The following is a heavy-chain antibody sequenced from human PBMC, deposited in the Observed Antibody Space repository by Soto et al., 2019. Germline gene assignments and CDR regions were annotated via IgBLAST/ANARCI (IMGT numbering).Heavy chain of an antibody. CDR2: INPSGGST. CDR3: ARDFGRVLAARRYYYYGMDV. V-gene: IGHV1-46*01. J-gene: IGHJ6*02. CDR1: GYTFTSYY. D-gene: IGHD6-6*01. Sequence: GASVKVSCKASGYTFTSYYMHWVRQAPGQVLEWMGIINPSGGSTSYAQKFQGRVTMTRDTSTSTVYMELSSLRSEDTAVYYCARDFGRVLAARRYYYYGMDVWGQGTTVTVSS.